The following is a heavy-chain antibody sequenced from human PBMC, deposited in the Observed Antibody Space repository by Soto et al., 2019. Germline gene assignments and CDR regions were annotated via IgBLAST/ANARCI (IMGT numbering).Heavy chain of an antibody. D-gene: IGHD3-22*01. CDR3: ARARSKTYYYKSSGYSDAFDI. V-gene: IGHV1-46*02. J-gene: IGHJ3*02. CDR2: INPSGGST. Sequence: ASVKVSCKASGYTFNSYYMHWVRQAPGQGLEWMGIINPSGGSTSYAQKFQGRVTMTRDTSTSTVYMELSSLRSEDTAVYYCARARSKTYYYKSSGYSDAFDIWGQGKMVTVS. CDR1: GYTFNSYY.